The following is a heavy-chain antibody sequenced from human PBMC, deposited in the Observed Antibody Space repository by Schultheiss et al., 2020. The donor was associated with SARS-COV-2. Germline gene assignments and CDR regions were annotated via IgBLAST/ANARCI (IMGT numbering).Heavy chain of an antibody. V-gene: IGHV4-4*07. CDR2: IYTSGST. CDR3: ARESGEYDFWSA. D-gene: IGHD3-3*01. CDR1: GGSISSYY. Sequence: GSLRLSCTVSGGSISSYYWSWIRQPAGKGLEWIGRIYTSGSTNYNPSLKSRVTMSVDTSKNQFSLKLSSVTAADTAVYYCARESGEYDFWSAWGQGTLVTVSS. J-gene: IGHJ5*02.